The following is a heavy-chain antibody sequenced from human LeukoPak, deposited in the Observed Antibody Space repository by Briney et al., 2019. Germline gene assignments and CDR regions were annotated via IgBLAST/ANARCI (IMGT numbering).Heavy chain of an antibody. CDR3: ASRMDSSGYYSLTYYYYGMDV. Sequence: PSETLSLTCTVSGGSISSGGYYWSWIRQHPGKGLEWIGYIYYSGSTYYNPSLKSRVTISVDTSKNQFSLKLSSVTAADTAVYYCASRMDSSGYYSLTYYYYGMDVWGQGTTVTASS. CDR2: IYYSGST. V-gene: IGHV4-31*03. D-gene: IGHD3-22*01. J-gene: IGHJ6*02. CDR1: GGSISSGGYY.